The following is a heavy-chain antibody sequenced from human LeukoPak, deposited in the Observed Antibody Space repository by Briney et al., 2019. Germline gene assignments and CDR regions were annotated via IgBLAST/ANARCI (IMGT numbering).Heavy chain of an antibody. V-gene: IGHV3-23*01. CDR2: ISVSGGGT. D-gene: IGHD6-19*01. CDR1: GFTFSNYA. Sequence: GWSLRLSCAASGFTFSNYAMRWVRQAPGLGLEWVSTISVSGGGTYYADSVKGRFTISRDSSRNTLYLQMNSLRAEDTAIYYCAKVPRIAVAGYYYYYMDVWGKGTSVTVSS. J-gene: IGHJ6*03. CDR3: AKVPRIAVAGYYYYYMDV.